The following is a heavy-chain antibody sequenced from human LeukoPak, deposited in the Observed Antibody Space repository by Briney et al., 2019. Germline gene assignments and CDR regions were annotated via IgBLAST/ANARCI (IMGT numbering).Heavy chain of an antibody. Sequence: PSETLSLTCTVSGGSISSYYWSWIRQPPGKGLVWIGDIYYSGSTNYTPSLTRGVTISLGTSKNHFSLKLSSVTAADTAVYYCAREFLEYSSGWPYYFDYWGQGTLVTVSS. D-gene: IGHD6-19*01. J-gene: IGHJ4*02. CDR2: IYYSGST. V-gene: IGHV4-59*01. CDR1: GGSISSYY. CDR3: AREFLEYSSGWPYYFDY.